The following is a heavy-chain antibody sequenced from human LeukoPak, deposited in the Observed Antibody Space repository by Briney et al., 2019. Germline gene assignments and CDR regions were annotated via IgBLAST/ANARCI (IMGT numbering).Heavy chain of an antibody. CDR2: TNPSGSA. CDR1: GASFSGYY. V-gene: IGHV4-34*01. Sequence: SETLSLTCTVYGASFSGYYWTWIRQPPGKGLEWIGETNPSGSANYSPSLESRVTMSLDTSKKQFSLKLTSVTVADTAVYYCARARDRSDLTWGQGTLVTVSS. CDR3: ARARDRSDLT. D-gene: IGHD3-22*01. J-gene: IGHJ5*02.